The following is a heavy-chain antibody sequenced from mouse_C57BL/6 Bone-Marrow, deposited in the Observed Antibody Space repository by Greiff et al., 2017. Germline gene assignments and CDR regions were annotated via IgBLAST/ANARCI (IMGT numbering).Heavy chain of an antibody. D-gene: IGHD2-4*01. Sequence: EVKLMESGGGLVQSGRSLRLSCATSGFTFSDFYMEWVRQAPGKGLEWIAASRNKANDYTTEYSASVKGRFIVSRDTSQSILYLQMNALRAEDTAIYYCARDGSTMTNWYFDVWGTGTTVTVSS. CDR2: SRNKANDYTT. CDR1: GFTFSDFY. J-gene: IGHJ1*03. V-gene: IGHV7-1*01. CDR3: ARDGSTMTNWYFDV.